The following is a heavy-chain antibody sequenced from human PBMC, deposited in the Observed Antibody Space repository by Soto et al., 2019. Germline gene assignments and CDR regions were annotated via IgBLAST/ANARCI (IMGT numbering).Heavy chain of an antibody. D-gene: IGHD5-12*01. J-gene: IGHJ4*02. CDR2: IYHSGST. CDR1: GGSIISSNW. Sequence: SATLSLTCAVSGGSIISSNWWSWVRQPPGKGLEWIGEIYHSGSTNYNPSLKSRVTISVDKSKNQFSLKLSSVTAEDTAVYYCARDPEKYSGYDLGIDYWGQGTPVTVSS. CDR3: ARDPEKYSGYDLGIDY. V-gene: IGHV4-4*02.